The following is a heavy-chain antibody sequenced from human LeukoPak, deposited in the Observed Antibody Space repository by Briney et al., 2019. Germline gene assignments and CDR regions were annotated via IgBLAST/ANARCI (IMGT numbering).Heavy chain of an antibody. J-gene: IGHJ4*02. CDR3: ARIVAGRNWYYFDY. CDR1: SGSISGHY. Sequence: SETLSLTCTVSSGSISGHYWGWVRQPPGKGLEFVGYVHYTGSTNSNRSLKSRLTMSVSKTQFSLNLSSVTAADTAVYYCARIVAGRNWYYFDYWGQGTLVTVSS. CDR2: VHYTGST. D-gene: IGHD6-13*01. V-gene: IGHV4-59*11.